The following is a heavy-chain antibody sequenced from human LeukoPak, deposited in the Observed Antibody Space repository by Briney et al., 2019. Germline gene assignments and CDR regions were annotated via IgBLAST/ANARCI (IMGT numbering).Heavy chain of an antibody. D-gene: IGHD3-10*01. CDR1: GGSISSGSYY. V-gene: IGHV4-61*09. CDR3: ARDVTMVRGFDY. J-gene: IGHJ4*02. Sequence: SETLSLTCTVSGGSISSGSYYWSWIRQPAGKGLEWIGHIYASGGTKYNPSLKRRVTMPVDTSKNQFSLKLSSVTAADTAVYYCARDVTMVRGFDYWGQGTLVTVSS. CDR2: IYASGGT.